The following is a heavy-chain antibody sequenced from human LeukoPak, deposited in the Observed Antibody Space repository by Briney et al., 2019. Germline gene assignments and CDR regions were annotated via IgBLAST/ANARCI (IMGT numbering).Heavy chain of an antibody. J-gene: IGHJ4*02. CDR3: AKDRSSSWYGDFDY. CDR2: IYSGGST. V-gene: IGHV3-53*01. CDR1: GFTVSSNY. D-gene: IGHD6-13*01. Sequence: GGSLRLSCAASGFTVSSNYMSWVRQAPGKGLEWVSVIYSGGSTYYADSVKGRFTISRDNSKNTLYLQMNSLRAEDTAVYYCAKDRSSSWYGDFDYWGQGTLVTVSS.